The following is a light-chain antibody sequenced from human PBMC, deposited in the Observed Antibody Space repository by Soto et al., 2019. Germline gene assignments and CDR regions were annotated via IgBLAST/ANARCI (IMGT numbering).Light chain of an antibody. V-gene: IGLV2-8*01. J-gene: IGLJ2*01. Sequence: QYVLTQPPSASGSPGQSVTISCTGTSSDIGGYGYVSWYQQHPGKAPKLMIYEVTTRASGVPGRFSGSKSGNTASLTVSGLQAEDEADYFCSSYAGSNTDAVFGGGTQLTV. CDR2: EVT. CDR3: SSYAGSNTDAV. CDR1: SSDIGGYGY.